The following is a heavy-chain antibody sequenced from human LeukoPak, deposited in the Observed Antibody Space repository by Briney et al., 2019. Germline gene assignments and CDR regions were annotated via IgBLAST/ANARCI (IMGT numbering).Heavy chain of an antibody. CDR3: AKDEDSYGRGAYFDH. CDR1: GFTYSSYG. Sequence: GGSLRLSCAASGFTYSSYGTHWVRQAPGKGLEWVAVISHDGGNLYYADSVKARFTISRDNFRNTLYLQMSSLRDEDTAVYYCAKDEDSYGRGAYFDHWGQGTLVTVSS. J-gene: IGHJ4*02. CDR2: ISHDGGNL. D-gene: IGHD5-18*01. V-gene: IGHV3-30*18.